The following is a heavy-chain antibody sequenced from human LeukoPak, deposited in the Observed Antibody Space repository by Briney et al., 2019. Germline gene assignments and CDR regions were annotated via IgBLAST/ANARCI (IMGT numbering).Heavy chain of an antibody. J-gene: IGHJ4*02. CDR2: TYYTGSGSA. V-gene: IGHV4-61*08. CDR3: ARVSSWDYDMLTGSNNLYYFDY. Sequence: PSQTLSLTCTVSGGSISSGDYYWSWIRQPPGKGLEWIASTYYTGSGSAKYNPSLKSRVSILVDTSQNQFSLKLTSVTAADTAVYYCARVSSWDYDMLTGSNNLYYFDYWGQGTLVTISS. CDR1: GGSISSGDYY. D-gene: IGHD3-9*01.